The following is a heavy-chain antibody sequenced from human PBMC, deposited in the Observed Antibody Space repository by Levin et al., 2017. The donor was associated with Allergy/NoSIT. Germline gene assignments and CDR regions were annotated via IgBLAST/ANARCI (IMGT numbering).Heavy chain of an antibody. CDR3: ARVVPTVVTSPPYYFDY. D-gene: IGHD4-23*01. J-gene: IGHJ4*02. V-gene: IGHV4-39*07. CDR1: GGSISSSSYY. CDR2: IYYSGST. Sequence: SETLSLTCTVSGGSISSSSYYWGWIRQPPGKGLEWIGSIYYSGSTYYNPSLKSRVTISVDTSKNQFSLKLSSVTAADTAVYYCARVVPTVVTSPPYYFDYWGQGTLVTVSS.